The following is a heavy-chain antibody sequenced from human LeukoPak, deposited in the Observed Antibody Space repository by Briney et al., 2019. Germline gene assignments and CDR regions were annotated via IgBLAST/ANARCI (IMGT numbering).Heavy chain of an antibody. Sequence: PSETLSLTCTVSGGTISSYYLSWIRQPAGKGLEWIGRIYTSGSTNYNPSLKSRVTMSVDTSKNQFSQKLSSVTAADTAVYYWASITTHGSFDYWGQGTLVTVSS. J-gene: IGHJ4*02. V-gene: IGHV4-4*07. CDR3: ASITTHGSFDY. CDR2: IYTSGST. CDR1: GGTISSYY. D-gene: IGHD3-3*01.